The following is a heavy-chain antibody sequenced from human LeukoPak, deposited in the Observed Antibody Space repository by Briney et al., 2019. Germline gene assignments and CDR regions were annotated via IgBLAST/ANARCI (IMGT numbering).Heavy chain of an antibody. CDR2: INPNSGGT. Sequence: ASVKVSCKASGYTFTGYYMHWVRQAPGQGLEWMGWINPNSGGTNYAQKFQGRVTMTRDTSISTAYMELSRLRSDDTAVYYCARDPRYSGSYYVVGAFDIWGQGTMVTVSS. V-gene: IGHV1-2*02. D-gene: IGHD1-26*01. CDR3: ARDPRYSGSYYVVGAFDI. J-gene: IGHJ3*02. CDR1: GYTFTGYY.